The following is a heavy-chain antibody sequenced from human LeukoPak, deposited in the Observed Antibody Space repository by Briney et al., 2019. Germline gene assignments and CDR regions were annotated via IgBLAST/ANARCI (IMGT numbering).Heavy chain of an antibody. CDR1: GYTFTGYY. V-gene: IGHV1-18*04. CDR2: ISAYNGNT. J-gene: IGHJ5*02. Sequence: ASVKVSCKASGYTFTGYYMHWVRQAPGQGLEWMGWISAYNGNTNYAQKLQGRVTMTTDTSTSTAYMELRSLRSDDTAVYYCARERDGMYYYDSSGYTHNWFDPWGQGTLVTVSS. CDR3: ARERDGMYYYDSSGYTHNWFDP. D-gene: IGHD3-22*01.